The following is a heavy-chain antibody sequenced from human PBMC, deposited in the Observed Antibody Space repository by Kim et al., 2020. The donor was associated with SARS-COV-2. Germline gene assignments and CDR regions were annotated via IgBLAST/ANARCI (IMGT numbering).Heavy chain of an antibody. J-gene: IGHJ4*02. CDR1: GFTFSNYA. D-gene: IGHD2-2*01. CDR3: AKDIVVVPAATLDY. Sequence: GGSLRLSCAASGFTFSNYAMSWVRQAPGKGLEWVSAISGGGGSTYYADSVKGRFTISRDNSKNTLYLQMNSLRAEDTAIYYCAKDIVVVPAATLDYWGQGPLVTVSS. V-gene: IGHV3-23*01. CDR2: ISGGGGST.